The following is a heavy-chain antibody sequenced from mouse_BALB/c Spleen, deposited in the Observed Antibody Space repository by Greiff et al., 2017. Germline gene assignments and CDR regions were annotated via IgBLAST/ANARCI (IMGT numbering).Heavy chain of an antibody. V-gene: IGHV3-8*02. CDR3: ARREYGTFDY. CDR1: GDSITSCY. D-gene: IGHD2-10*02. J-gene: IGHJ2*01. CDR2: ISYSGST. Sequence: EVKLVESGPSLVTPSQTLSLTCSVTGDSITSCYWNWIRKFPGNKLEYMGYISYSGSTYYNPSLKSRISITRDTSKNQYYLQLNSVTTEDTATYYCARREYGTFDYGGQGTTLTVSA.